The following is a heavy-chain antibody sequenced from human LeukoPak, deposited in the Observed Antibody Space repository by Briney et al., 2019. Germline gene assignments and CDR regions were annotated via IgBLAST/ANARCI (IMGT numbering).Heavy chain of an antibody. J-gene: IGHJ4*02. CDR2: INTDGSST. Sequence: GGPLRLSCAASGFTFSSYEMNWVRQAPGKGLVWVSRINTDGSSTNYADSVKGRFTISRDNAKNTLYLQMNSLRAEDTAVYYCTRGAMPDYWGQGTLVTVSS. V-gene: IGHV3-74*01. CDR1: GFTFSSYE. CDR3: TRGAMPDY. D-gene: IGHD2-2*01.